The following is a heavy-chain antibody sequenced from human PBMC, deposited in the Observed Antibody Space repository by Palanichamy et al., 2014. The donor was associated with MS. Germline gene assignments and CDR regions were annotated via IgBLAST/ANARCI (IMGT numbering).Heavy chain of an antibody. Sequence: QVQLQESGPGLVKPSETLSLTCTISGGSISSYYWSWIRQSPGKDLEWIGDIYYDGNTNYNPSPKRRVTISVDTSQNQLSLRLSSVTAADTAVYYCARGIVAFLMDVWGQGTTVTVSS. CDR3: ARGIVAFLMDV. J-gene: IGHJ6*02. CDR1: GGSISSYY. V-gene: IGHV4-59*01. CDR2: IYYDGNT. D-gene: IGHD2-21*01.